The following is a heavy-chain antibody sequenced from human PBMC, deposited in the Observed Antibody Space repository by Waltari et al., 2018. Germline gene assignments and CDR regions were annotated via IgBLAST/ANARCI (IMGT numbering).Heavy chain of an antibody. Sequence: QVQLQESGPGLVKPSETLSLTCTVSGGSISSYYWSWIRQPAGTGLEWIGRIYTSGSTNYNPSRESRVTMSVDTSKNQFSLKLISVTAADTAVYYCARGVYYGSGSYSLLDYYYYGMDVWGQGTTVTVSS. V-gene: IGHV4-4*07. CDR2: IYTSGST. CDR3: ARGVYYGSGSYSLLDYYYYGMDV. J-gene: IGHJ6*02. D-gene: IGHD3-10*01. CDR1: GGSISSYY.